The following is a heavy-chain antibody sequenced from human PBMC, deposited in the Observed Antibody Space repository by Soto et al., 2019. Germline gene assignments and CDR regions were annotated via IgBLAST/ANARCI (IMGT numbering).Heavy chain of an antibody. J-gene: IGHJ3*02. D-gene: IGHD4-17*01. CDR1: GGSISSSSYY. CDR2: IYYSGST. Sequence: SETLSLTCSVSGGSISSSSYYWGWIRQPPGKGLEWIGSIYYSGSTYYNPSLKSRVTISVDTSKNQFSLKLSSVTAADTAVYYCARIPSSSTVTKDNQNAFDIWGQGTMVTVSS. CDR3: ARIPSSSTVTKDNQNAFDI. V-gene: IGHV4-39*01.